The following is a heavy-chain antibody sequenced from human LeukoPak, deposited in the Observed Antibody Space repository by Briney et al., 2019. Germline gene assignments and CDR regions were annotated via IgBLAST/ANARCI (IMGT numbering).Heavy chain of an antibody. Sequence: AASVKVSCKASGGTFSSYAISWVRQAPGQGLEWMGGIIPIFGTANYAQKLQGRVTMTTDTSTSTAYMELRSLRSDDTAVYYCARGRIAAAATGVDFDYWGQGTLVTVSS. CDR1: GGTFSSYA. V-gene: IGHV1-69*05. CDR2: IIPIFGTA. J-gene: IGHJ4*02. D-gene: IGHD6-13*01. CDR3: ARGRIAAAATGVDFDY.